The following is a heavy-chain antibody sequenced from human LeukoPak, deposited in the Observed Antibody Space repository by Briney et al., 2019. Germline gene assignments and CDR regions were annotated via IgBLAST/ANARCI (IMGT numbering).Heavy chain of an antibody. J-gene: IGHJ4*02. CDR3: ARVPAAATPLYFDY. CDR2: ISSSSSYI. CDR1: GFTFSSYS. Sequence: GGSLRLYCAASGFTFSSYSMNWVRQAPGKGLEWVSSISSSSSYIYYADSVKGRFTISRDNAKNSLYLQMNSLRAEDTAVYYCARVPAAATPLYFDYWGQGTLVTVSS. D-gene: IGHD2-15*01. V-gene: IGHV3-21*01.